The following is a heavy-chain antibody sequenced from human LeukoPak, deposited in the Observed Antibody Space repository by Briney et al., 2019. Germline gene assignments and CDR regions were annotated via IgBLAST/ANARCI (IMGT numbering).Heavy chain of an antibody. CDR2: FDPEDVET. CDR3: ATDFYRGRQFDY. Sequence: ASVTVSCKVPGNTFTDLSMNWVRQAPGKGLEWMGGFDPEDVETIYAQKFQGRVTMTEDTSTATAYMDLSSLRPDDTAVYYCATDFYRGRQFDYWGQGTLVTVSS. J-gene: IGHJ4*02. CDR1: GNTFTDLS. D-gene: IGHD2/OR15-2a*01. V-gene: IGHV1-24*01.